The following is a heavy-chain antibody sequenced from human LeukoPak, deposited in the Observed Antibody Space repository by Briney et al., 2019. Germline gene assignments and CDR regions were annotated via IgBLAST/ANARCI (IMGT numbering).Heavy chain of an antibody. CDR3: AGGSSEGLWFSLFDY. D-gene: IGHD3-10*01. J-gene: IGHJ4*02. CDR2: IIPILGIA. V-gene: IGHV1-69*02. CDR1: GGTFSSYT. Sequence: ASVKVSCKASGGTFSSYTISWVRQAPGQGLEWMGRIIPILGIANYAQKFQGRVTITADKSTSTAYMELSSLRSEDTAVYYCAGGSSEGLWFSLFDYWGQGTLVTVSS.